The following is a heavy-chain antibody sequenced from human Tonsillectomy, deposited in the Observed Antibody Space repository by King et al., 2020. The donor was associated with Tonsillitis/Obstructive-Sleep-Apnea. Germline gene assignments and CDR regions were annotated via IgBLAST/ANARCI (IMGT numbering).Heavy chain of an antibody. V-gene: IGHV1-18*01. CDR3: ARLDCSSTSCYSGLRFLEWLHYFDY. D-gene: IGHD2-2*01. CDR1: GYTFTSYG. CDR2: ISAYNGNT. Sequence: QLVQSGAEVKKPGASVKVSCKASGYTFTSYGISWVRQAPGQGLEWMGWISAYNGNTNYAQKLQGRVTMTTDTSTSTAYMELRSLRSDDTAVYYCARLDCSSTSCYSGLRFLEWLHYFDYWGQGTLVTVSS. J-gene: IGHJ4*02.